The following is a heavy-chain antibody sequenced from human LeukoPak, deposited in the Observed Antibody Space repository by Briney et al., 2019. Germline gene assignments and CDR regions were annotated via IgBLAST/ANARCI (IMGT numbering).Heavy chain of an antibody. CDR3: ARFVSPFSYMDV. Sequence: SETLSLTCTVSGGSTFSSSYFWGWIRQPPGKGLEWIGHIYYSGRTYYNPSLRNGVTISVDTSRNQFSLKLRSVTAADTSVYYCARFVSPFSYMDVWGEGTTVTVSS. CDR1: GGSTFSSSYF. D-gene: IGHD6-6*01. CDR2: IYYSGRT. J-gene: IGHJ6*03. V-gene: IGHV4-39*01.